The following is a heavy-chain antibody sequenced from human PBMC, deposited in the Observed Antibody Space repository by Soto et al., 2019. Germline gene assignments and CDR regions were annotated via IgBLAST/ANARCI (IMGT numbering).Heavy chain of an antibody. J-gene: IGHJ6*02. D-gene: IGHD6-13*01. CDR1: GYSFTSYW. Sequence: GESLKISCQGSGYSFTSYWISWVRQMPGKGLEWMGRIDPSDSYTNYSPSFQGHVTISANKSISTAYLQWSSLKASDTAMYYCANIPAAGTSYYYYYGMDVWGQGTTVTVSS. CDR2: IDPSDSYT. CDR3: ANIPAAGTSYYYYYGMDV. V-gene: IGHV5-10-1*01.